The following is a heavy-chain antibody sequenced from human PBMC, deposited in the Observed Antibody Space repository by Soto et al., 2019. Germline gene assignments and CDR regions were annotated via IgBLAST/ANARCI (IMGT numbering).Heavy chain of an antibody. CDR3: AKDHAYGDYLGYYFDY. CDR2: ISYDGSNK. J-gene: IGHJ4*02. V-gene: IGHV3-30*18. Sequence: QVQLVESGGGVVQPGRSLRLSCAASGFTFSSYGMHWVRQAPGKGLEWVAVISYDGSNKYYADSVKGRFTISRDNSKSTLYLQMNSLRAEDTAVYYCAKDHAYGDYLGYYFDYWGQGTLVTVSS. D-gene: IGHD4-17*01. CDR1: GFTFSSYG.